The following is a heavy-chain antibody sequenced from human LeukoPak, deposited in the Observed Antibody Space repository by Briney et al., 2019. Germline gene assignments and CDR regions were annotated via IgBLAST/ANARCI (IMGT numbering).Heavy chain of an antibody. CDR2: IIPIFGTA. Sequence: GASVKVSCKASGYTFTGYYMHWVRQAPGQGLEWMGGIIPIFGTANYAQKFQGRVTITADESTSTAYMELSSLRSEDTAVYYCARVDGPVLRYFDWLSGNWFDPWGQGTLVTVSS. CDR3: ARVDGPVLRYFDWLSGNWFDP. J-gene: IGHJ5*02. D-gene: IGHD3-9*01. CDR1: GYTFTGYY. V-gene: IGHV1-69*13.